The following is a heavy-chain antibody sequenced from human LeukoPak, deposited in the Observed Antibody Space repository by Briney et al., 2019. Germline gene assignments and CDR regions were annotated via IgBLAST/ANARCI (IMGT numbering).Heavy chain of an antibody. CDR2: IYYSGST. D-gene: IGHD3-10*01. V-gene: IGHV4-30-2*03. J-gene: IGHJ5*02. CDR3: ARVGYYYGSKWFDP. Sequence: SQTLSLTCTVSGGSISSGGYYWSWIRQPPGKGLEWIGNIYYSGSTYYNPSLKSRVTISADTSKNQFSLKLSSVTAADTAVYYCARVGYYYGSKWFDPWGQGTLVTVSS. CDR1: GGSISSGGYY.